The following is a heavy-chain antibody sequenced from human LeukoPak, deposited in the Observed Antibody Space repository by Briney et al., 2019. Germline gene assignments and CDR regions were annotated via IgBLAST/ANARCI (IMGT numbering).Heavy chain of an antibody. CDR3: TKDPVWNPSYYSYYMDV. V-gene: IGHV3-23*01. Sequence: GGSLRLSCAASGFTFSSYAMSWIRQAPGKGLEWVSTISGSGGSTYYADSVSGRFTISRDNSKNTLFLQMNTLRAEDTAVYYCTKDPVWNPSYYSYYMDVWGKGTTVTVSS. J-gene: IGHJ6*03. CDR1: GFTFSSYA. D-gene: IGHD1-1*01. CDR2: ISGSGGST.